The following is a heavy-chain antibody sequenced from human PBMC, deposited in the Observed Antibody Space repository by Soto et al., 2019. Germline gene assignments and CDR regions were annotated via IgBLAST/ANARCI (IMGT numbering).Heavy chain of an antibody. J-gene: IGHJ4*02. D-gene: IGHD3-3*01. Sequence: SETLSLTCTVSGGSISSGDYYWSWIRQPPGKGLEWIGYIYYSGSTYYNPSLKSRVTISIDTSKNQLFLNLSSVTAADTAMYYCARAGSLEWLLPDYWGQGTLVTVSS. CDR1: GGSISSGDYY. V-gene: IGHV4-30-4*01. CDR3: ARAGSLEWLLPDY. CDR2: IYYSGST.